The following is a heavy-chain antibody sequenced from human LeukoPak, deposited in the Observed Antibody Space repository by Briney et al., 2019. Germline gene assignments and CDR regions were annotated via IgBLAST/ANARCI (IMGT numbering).Heavy chain of an antibody. CDR1: GFTFSGSA. Sequence: GGSLRLSCAASGFTFSGSAVHWVRQASGKGLEWVGRIRSKANSYATAYAASVKGRFTISRDDSKNTAYLQMNSLKTEDTAVYYCTRHVRYCSSTSCSNDAFDIWGQGTMVTVSS. CDR3: TRHVRYCSSTSCSNDAFDI. V-gene: IGHV3-73*01. D-gene: IGHD2-2*01. J-gene: IGHJ3*02. CDR2: IRSKANSYAT.